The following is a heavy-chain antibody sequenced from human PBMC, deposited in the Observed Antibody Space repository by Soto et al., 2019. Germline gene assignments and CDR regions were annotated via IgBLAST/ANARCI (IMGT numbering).Heavy chain of an antibody. V-gene: IGHV3-23*01. D-gene: IGHD5-12*01. CDR1: GFTFTSHG. CDR2: LSRGGGST. J-gene: IGHJ3*02. Sequence: EAQLLESGGGSVQPGGPLNFSCAAPGFTFTSHGWSWFRRAQGKGREWISGLSRGGGSTYYVDSVKGRFTISRDNAKNTLDLIMKSLRVEDTALYYCARDGQYRTDGFDIWGQGTMVTVSS. CDR3: ARDGQYRTDGFDI.